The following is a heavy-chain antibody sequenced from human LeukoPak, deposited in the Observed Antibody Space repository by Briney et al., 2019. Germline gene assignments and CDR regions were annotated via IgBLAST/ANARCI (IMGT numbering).Heavy chain of an antibody. CDR1: GFAFSDFE. Sequence: GGSLRLSCAASGFAFSDFEMNWVRQTSGTGLEWLAYISGSGALTHYADSVKGRFTISRDNSKNTLFLQMNSLRAEDTAVFYCAKRSGYTTGWFFDFWGQGTLVTVSS. CDR3: AKRSGYTTGWFFDF. V-gene: IGHV3-23*01. CDR2: ISGSGALT. D-gene: IGHD6-19*01. J-gene: IGHJ4*02.